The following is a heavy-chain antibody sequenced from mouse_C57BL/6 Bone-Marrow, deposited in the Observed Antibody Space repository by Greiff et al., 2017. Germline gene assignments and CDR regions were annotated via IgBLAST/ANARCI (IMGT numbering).Heavy chain of an antibody. D-gene: IGHD1-1*01. CDR2: IYPRDGST. CDR1: GYTFTSYD. CDR3: ARLEFDGSSGDWYFDV. J-gene: IGHJ1*03. V-gene: IGHV1-85*01. Sequence: VKLMESGPELVKPGASVKLSCKASGYTFTSYDINWVKQRPGQGLEWIGWIYPRDGSTKYNEKFKGKATLTVDTSSSTAYMELHSLTSEDSAVYFCARLEFDGSSGDWYFDVWGTGITVTVSS.